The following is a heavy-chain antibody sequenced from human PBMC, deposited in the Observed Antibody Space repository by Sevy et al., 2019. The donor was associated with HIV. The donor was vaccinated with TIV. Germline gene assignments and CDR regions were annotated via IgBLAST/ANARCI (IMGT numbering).Heavy chain of an antibody. D-gene: IGHD6-19*01. V-gene: IGHV1-2*04. Sequence: ASVKVSCKASGYTFTGYYMHWVRQAPGQGLEWMGWINPNSGGTNYAQKFQGWVTMTRDTSITTAYMELSRLRFDDTAVYYCTRERTCGSGWFGNYYYDMDVWGQGTTVTVSS. CDR2: INPNSGGT. CDR1: GYTFTGYY. CDR3: TRERTCGSGWFGNYYYDMDV. J-gene: IGHJ6*02.